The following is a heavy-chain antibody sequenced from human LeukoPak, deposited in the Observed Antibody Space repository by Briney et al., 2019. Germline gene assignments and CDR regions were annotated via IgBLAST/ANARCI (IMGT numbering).Heavy chain of an antibody. Sequence: GGSLRLSCAASGFTFSNNYMSWVRQAPGKGLEWVSVIYSGGSTYYADFVKGRFTISRDNSKNTLYLQMNSLRAEDTAVYYCAKDSSSPNYYYGMDVWGQGTTVTVSS. CDR1: GFTFSNNY. CDR3: AKDSSSPNYYYGMDV. CDR2: IYSGGST. J-gene: IGHJ6*02. V-gene: IGHV3-53*01. D-gene: IGHD6-6*01.